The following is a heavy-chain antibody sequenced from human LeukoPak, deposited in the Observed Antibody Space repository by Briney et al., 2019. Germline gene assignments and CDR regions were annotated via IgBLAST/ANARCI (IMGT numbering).Heavy chain of an antibody. V-gene: IGHV3-7*03. CDR2: IKDDGSEE. Sequence: GGSLRLSCAASGFNFNNYWMSWLRQAPGKGLEWVANIKDDGSEEYYVDSVKGRFTIVRDNAYNSLYLQMNSLRVEDTAIHFCARFTRRYSEDYWGQGTLVSVSS. CDR1: GFNFNNYW. J-gene: IGHJ4*02. D-gene: IGHD2-2*02. CDR3: ARFTRRYSEDY.